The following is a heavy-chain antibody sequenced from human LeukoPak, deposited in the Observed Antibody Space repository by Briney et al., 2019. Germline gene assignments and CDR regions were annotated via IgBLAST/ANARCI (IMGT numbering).Heavy chain of an antibody. CDR2: INHSGST. J-gene: IGHJ4*02. Sequence: SETLSLTCAVYGGSFSGYYWSWIRQPPGKGLEWIGEINHSGSTNYNPSLKSRVTISVDTSKNQFSLKLSSVTAADTAVYYCARGSRGYSYGYRGQGTLVTVSS. D-gene: IGHD5-18*01. V-gene: IGHV4-34*01. CDR1: GGSFSGYY. CDR3: ARGSRGYSYGY.